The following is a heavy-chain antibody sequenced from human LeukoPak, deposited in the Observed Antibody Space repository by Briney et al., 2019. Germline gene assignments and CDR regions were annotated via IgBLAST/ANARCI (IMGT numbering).Heavy chain of an antibody. Sequence: GGSLRLSCAASGFTFSNYWIHWVRQAPGKGLVWVSRINSDGSSTSYADSVKGRFTISRDNAKNTLYLQMNSLRAEDTAVYYCARDGYCSSTSCYYFDYWGQGILVTVSS. CDR2: INSDGSST. D-gene: IGHD2-2*01. CDR1: GFTFSNYW. J-gene: IGHJ4*02. CDR3: ARDGYCSSTSCYYFDY. V-gene: IGHV3-74*01.